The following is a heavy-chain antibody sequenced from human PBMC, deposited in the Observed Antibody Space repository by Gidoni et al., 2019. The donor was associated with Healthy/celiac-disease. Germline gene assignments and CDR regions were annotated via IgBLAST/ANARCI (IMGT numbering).Heavy chain of an antibody. CDR1: GGYISSYY. D-gene: IGHD4-17*01. J-gene: IGHJ5*02. CDR3: AGEYGDYDSWWFDP. CDR2: IYYSGST. V-gene: IGHV4-59*01. Sequence: QVQLQESGPGLVKPSETLSLTCTVSGGYISSYYWSWIRQPPGKGLEWIGYIYYSGSTNYNPSIKSRVTISVDTSKNQFSLKLSSVTAADTAVYYCAGEYGDYDSWWFDPWGQGTLVTVSS.